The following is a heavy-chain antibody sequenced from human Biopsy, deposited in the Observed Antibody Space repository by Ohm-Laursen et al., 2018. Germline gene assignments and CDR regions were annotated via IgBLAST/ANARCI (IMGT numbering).Heavy chain of an antibody. CDR3: AGVRGDYYYGMDV. J-gene: IGHJ6*02. Sequence: SLRLSCAASGFTFSTYWMTWVRQAPGKGLEWVSLIYSGGDTRYTDSVKGRFTISRDNAKNSLYLQMNSLRAEDTAVYYCAGVRGDYYYGMDVWGQGTTVTVSS. V-gene: IGHV3-66*01. D-gene: IGHD3-16*01. CDR1: GFTFSTYW. CDR2: IYSGGDT.